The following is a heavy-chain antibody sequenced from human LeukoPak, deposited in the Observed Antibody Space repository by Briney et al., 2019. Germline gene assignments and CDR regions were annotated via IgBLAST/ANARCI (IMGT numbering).Heavy chain of an antibody. CDR1: GFIFSSYA. D-gene: IGHD2-2*01. J-gene: IGHJ4*02. V-gene: IGHV3-23*01. CDR3: TGYCSSTSCPHYFDY. Sequence: GGSPRLSCAASGFIFSSYAMSWVRQAPGKGLEWVSAISGSGGSTYYADSVKGRFTISRDNSKNTLYLQMNSLRAEDTAVYYCTGYCSSTSCPHYFDYWGQGTLVTVSS. CDR2: ISGSGGST.